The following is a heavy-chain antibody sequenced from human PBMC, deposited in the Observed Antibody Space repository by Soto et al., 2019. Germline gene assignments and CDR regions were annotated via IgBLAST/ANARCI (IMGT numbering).Heavy chain of an antibody. V-gene: IGHV1-69*05. CDR1: GGTFSSFA. D-gene: IGHD2-15*01. J-gene: IGHJ6*02. CDR3: ARDRVLRGNAYYYGMDV. Sequence: QVLLVQSGAEVKKPGSSVRVSCKTSGGTFSSFAISWVRLAPGQGLEWMGVIVPMFAAPTYAQKFQGRVSISPVGSTRNAYTELSGLRSADTAVYSCARDRVLRGNAYYYGMDVWRQGTTGNVSS. CDR2: IVPMFAAP.